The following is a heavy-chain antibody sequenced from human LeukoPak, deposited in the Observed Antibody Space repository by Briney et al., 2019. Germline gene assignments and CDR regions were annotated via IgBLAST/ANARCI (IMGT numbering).Heavy chain of an antibody. Sequence: SETLSLTCTVSRGSVSSSTYYWRWVRQPPRKGLEWIASIYYTGSTYYNPSLKRRVTISLDMSKNEFFLTMTSVTAADTAVYFCTAEKDGSPHYWGQGTQVTVSS. CDR3: TAEKDGSPHY. J-gene: IGHJ4*02. D-gene: IGHD5-24*01. CDR1: RGSVSSSTYY. CDR2: IYYTGST. V-gene: IGHV4-39*07.